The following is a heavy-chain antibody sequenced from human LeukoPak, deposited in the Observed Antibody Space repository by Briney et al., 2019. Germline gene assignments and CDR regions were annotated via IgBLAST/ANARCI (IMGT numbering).Heavy chain of an antibody. CDR3: ARDSSSSRHAHFDY. Sequence: SETLSLTCTVSGGSMSSYYWSWIRQPPGKGLEWIGYIYYSGSTNYNPSLKSRVTISVDTSKNQFSLKLSSVTAADTAVYYCARDSSSSRHAHFDYWGQGTLVTVSS. CDR1: GGSMSSYY. D-gene: IGHD6-13*01. CDR2: IYYSGST. V-gene: IGHV4-59*12. J-gene: IGHJ4*02.